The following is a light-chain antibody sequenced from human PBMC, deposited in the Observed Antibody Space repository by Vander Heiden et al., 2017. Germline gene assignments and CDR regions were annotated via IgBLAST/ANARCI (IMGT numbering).Light chain of an antibody. CDR1: SSHIGTNF. CDR3: AAWDDSLSGRV. Sequence: QSMLTQPPSASGTPGQRVTISCSGSSSHIGTNFVYWYQQLPGTAPKLLIYKNNQRPSVVPDPFSGSKSVTSASLAISRLRSEDEADYYCAAWDDSLSGRVFGGGTKLTVL. J-gene: IGLJ3*02. V-gene: IGLV1-47*01. CDR2: KNN.